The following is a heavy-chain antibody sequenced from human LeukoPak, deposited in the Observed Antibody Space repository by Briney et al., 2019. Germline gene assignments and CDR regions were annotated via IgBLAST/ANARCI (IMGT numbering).Heavy chain of an antibody. J-gene: IGHJ3*02. Sequence: SETLSLTCTVSGVSISSYYWSWIRQPAGKGLEWIGRIYTSGSTNYNPSLKSRVTISVDKSKNQFSLKLSSVTAADTAVYYCARDIYYDSSEDAFDIWGQGTMVTVSS. CDR2: IYTSGST. D-gene: IGHD3-22*01. CDR3: ARDIYYDSSEDAFDI. CDR1: GVSISSYY. V-gene: IGHV4-4*07.